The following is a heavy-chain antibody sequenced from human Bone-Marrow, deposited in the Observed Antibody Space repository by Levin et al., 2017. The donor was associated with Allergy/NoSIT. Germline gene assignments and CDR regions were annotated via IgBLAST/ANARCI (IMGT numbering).Heavy chain of an antibody. CDR3: EKELRIGLPYDY. CDR2: VSSGGDYT. D-gene: IGHD3-3*01. CDR1: GFTFSNYA. V-gene: IGHV3-23*01. Sequence: QPGGSLRLSCAASGFTFSNYAMSWVRQAPGKGLEWVSAVSSGGDYTYYTDSVRGRFTISRDNSRNTMFLQMNNLRDEDTAVDYCEKELRIGLPYDYWGQGTLVTISS. J-gene: IGHJ4*02.